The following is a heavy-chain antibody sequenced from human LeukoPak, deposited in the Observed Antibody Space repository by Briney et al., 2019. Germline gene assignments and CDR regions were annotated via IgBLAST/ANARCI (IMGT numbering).Heavy chain of an antibody. CDR2: IYYSGST. V-gene: IGHV4-31*03. CDR1: GGSISSGGYY. Sequence: PSETLSLTCTVSGGSISSGGYYWSWIRQHPGKGLEWIGYIYYSGSTYYNPSLKSRVTISVDTSKNQFSLKLSSVTAADPAVYYCASFSGIGANWFDPWGQGTLVTVSS. D-gene: IGHD6-13*01. CDR3: ASFSGIGANWFDP. J-gene: IGHJ5*02.